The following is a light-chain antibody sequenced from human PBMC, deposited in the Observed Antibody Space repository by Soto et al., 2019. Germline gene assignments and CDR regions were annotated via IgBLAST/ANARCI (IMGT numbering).Light chain of an antibody. Sequence: QSVLTQPPSVSGAPGQRVTISCTGSSSNIGAGYDVHWEQQLPGTAPKPLIYNNNNRPSGVPDRFSGSKSGTSASLAITGLQADDEADYYCQSYDSSLSGVVFGGGTKLTVL. V-gene: IGLV1-40*01. CDR1: SSNIGAGYD. CDR2: NNN. J-gene: IGLJ2*01. CDR3: QSYDSSLSGVV.